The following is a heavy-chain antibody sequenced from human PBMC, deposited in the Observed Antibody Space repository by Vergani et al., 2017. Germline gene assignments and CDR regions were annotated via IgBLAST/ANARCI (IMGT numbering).Heavy chain of an antibody. CDR2: IYSGGST. D-gene: IGHD2-21*01. CDR1: GFTFSSYW. J-gene: IGHJ6*02. V-gene: IGHV3-66*02. Sequence: EVQLVESGGGLVQPGGSLRLSCAASGFTFSSYWMHWVRQAPGKGLVWVSVIYSGGSTYYADSVKGRFTISRDNSKNTLYLQMNSLRAEDTAVYYCARDLFVLGMDVWGQGTTVTVSS. CDR3: ARDLFVLGMDV.